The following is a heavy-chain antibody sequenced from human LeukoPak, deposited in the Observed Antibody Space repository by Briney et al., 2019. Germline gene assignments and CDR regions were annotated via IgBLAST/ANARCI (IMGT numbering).Heavy chain of an antibody. V-gene: IGHV3-66*01. CDR3: ASALPWYSSGAGVPGTDY. D-gene: IGHD6-19*01. CDR1: GFTFSSNY. CDR2: IYSGGST. Sequence: GGSLRLSCAASGFTFSSNYMSWVRQAPGKGLEWVSVIYSGGSTYYADSVKGRFTISRDNSKNTLYLQMNSLRAEDTAVYYCASALPWYSSGAGVPGTDYWGQGTLVTVSS. J-gene: IGHJ4*02.